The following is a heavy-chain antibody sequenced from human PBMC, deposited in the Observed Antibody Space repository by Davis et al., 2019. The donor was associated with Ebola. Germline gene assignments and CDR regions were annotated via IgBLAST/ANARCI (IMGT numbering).Heavy chain of an antibody. CDR2: ISGSGGST. CDR1: GFTFSSYA. D-gene: IGHD2-2*02. Sequence: GESLKISCAASGFTFSSYAMSWVRQAPGKGLEWVSAISGSGGSTYYADSVKGRFTISRDNSKNTLYLQMNSLRAEDTAVYYCAKAVAYCSSTSCYTDYWGQGTLVTVSS. V-gene: IGHV3-23*01. CDR3: AKAVAYCSSTSCYTDY. J-gene: IGHJ4*02.